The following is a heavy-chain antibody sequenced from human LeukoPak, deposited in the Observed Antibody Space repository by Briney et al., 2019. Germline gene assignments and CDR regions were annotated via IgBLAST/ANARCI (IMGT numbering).Heavy chain of an antibody. CDR2: IYTSGST. CDR3: GRNLGSGSDH. D-gene: IGHD3-10*01. Sequence: SETLSLACTVSGGSISSYYWSWIRQPPGKGLEWIGYIYTSGSTNYNPSLKSRLTMSVDASSNQVSLKLSSVTAADAAVYYCGRNLGSGSDHWGQGTLVTVSS. V-gene: IGHV4-4*08. J-gene: IGHJ4*02. CDR1: GGSISSYY.